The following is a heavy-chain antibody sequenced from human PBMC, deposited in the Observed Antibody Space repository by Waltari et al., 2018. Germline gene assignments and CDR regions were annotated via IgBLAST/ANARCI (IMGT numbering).Heavy chain of an antibody. CDR2: IYSGGTT. V-gene: IGHV4-59*01. J-gene: IGHJ4*02. D-gene: IGHD5-18*01. CDR1: GDSIRGFY. Sequence: QVQLQESGPGLVKPSETLSLTCTVSGDSIRGFYWSWIRQSPGKGLEWIGFIYSGGTTYYNPPLKSRATISVDTSKNQFALEISSVTAADTAVYYCARGGYGRFYFDYWGQGTLVTVSS. CDR3: ARGGYGRFYFDY.